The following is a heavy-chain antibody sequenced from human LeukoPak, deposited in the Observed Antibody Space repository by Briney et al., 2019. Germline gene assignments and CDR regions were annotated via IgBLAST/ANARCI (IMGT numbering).Heavy chain of an antibody. Sequence: SETLSLTCTVSGGSISSYYWSWIRQPPGKGLEWIGYIYYSGSTNYNPSLKSRVTISVDTSKNQFSLKLSSVTAADTAVYYCARESGGSYSYYYYYMDVWGKGTTVTVSS. D-gene: IGHD1-26*01. CDR1: GGSISSYY. CDR2: IYYSGST. CDR3: ARESGGSYSYYYYYMDV. V-gene: IGHV4-59*01. J-gene: IGHJ6*03.